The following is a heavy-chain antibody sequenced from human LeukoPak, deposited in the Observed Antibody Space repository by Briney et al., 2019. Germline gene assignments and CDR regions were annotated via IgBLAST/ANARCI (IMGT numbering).Heavy chain of an antibody. CDR1: GGSISRISYY. CDR2: LYDSGST. Sequence: SETLSLTCTVSGGSISRISYYWGWIRQPPGRGLEWIGSLYDSGSTYYSPSLKSRVTISVATSRTQFSLKLNSVTAADTAVYYCARSHRDYGDYLASAFDIWGQGTMVTVSS. CDR3: ARSHRDYGDYLASAFDI. V-gene: IGHV4-39*01. D-gene: IGHD4-17*01. J-gene: IGHJ3*02.